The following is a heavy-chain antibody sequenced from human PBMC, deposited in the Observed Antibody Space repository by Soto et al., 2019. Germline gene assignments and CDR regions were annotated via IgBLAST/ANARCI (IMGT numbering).Heavy chain of an antibody. D-gene: IGHD6-6*01. CDR2: IYYSGST. V-gene: IGHV4-31*03. CDR1: GGSISSGGYY. CDR3: ARDQIAARYYYGMDV. Sequence: PXETLSLTCTVSGGSISSGGYYWSWIRQHPGKGLEWIGYIYYSGSTYYNPSLKSRVTISVDTSKNQFSLKLSSVTAADTAVYYCARDQIAARYYYGMDVWGQGTTVTVSS. J-gene: IGHJ6*02.